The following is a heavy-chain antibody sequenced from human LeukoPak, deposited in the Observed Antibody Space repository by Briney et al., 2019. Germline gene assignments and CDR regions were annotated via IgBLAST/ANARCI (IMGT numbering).Heavy chain of an antibody. D-gene: IGHD5-24*01. Sequence: GESLKISCQGSGYTFSNYYIAWVRQMPGKGLEWMGIIYPGDSDITYNEAFQGQVTISADKSINTAYLQWTSLKASDSAMYYCARSFLVSDGHNYETFDVWGQGTMVIVSS. J-gene: IGHJ3*01. CDR1: GYTFSNYY. CDR2: IYPGDSDI. CDR3: ARSFLVSDGHNYETFDV. V-gene: IGHV5-51*01.